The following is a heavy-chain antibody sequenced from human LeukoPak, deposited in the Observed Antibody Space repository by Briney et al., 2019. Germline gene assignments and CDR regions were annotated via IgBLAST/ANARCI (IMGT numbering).Heavy chain of an antibody. V-gene: IGHV1-18*01. Sequence: GASVKVSCKASGYTFTSYGISWVRQAPGQGLEWMGWISAYNGNTNYAQKLQGRVTMTTDTSTSTAYMELSRLRSDDTAVYYCARDGDSSGWYYFDYWGQGTLVTVSS. D-gene: IGHD6-19*01. CDR3: ARDGDSSGWYYFDY. CDR2: ISAYNGNT. J-gene: IGHJ4*02. CDR1: GYTFTSYG.